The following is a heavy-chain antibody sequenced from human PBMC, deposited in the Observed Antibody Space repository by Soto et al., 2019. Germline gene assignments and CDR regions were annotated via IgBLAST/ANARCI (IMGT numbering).Heavy chain of an antibody. V-gene: IGHV1-69*12. CDR3: SRDRPGESSSRPGVILDY. D-gene: IGHD6-19*01. Sequence: QVQLVQSGAEVKKPGSSVKVSCKASGGTFSSYAISWVRQAPGRGLEWMGGIIPIFGTANYAQKCQGRVTITADESTSTAYMELSSLRSEDTAVYYCSRDRPGESSSRPGVILDYWGQGTLVTVSS. CDR1: GGTFSSYA. J-gene: IGHJ4*02. CDR2: IIPIFGTA.